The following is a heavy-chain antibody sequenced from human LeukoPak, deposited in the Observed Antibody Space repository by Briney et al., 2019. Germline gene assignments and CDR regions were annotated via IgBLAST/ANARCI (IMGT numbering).Heavy chain of an antibody. Sequence: PGVSLRLSCAASGFTFSSYAMIWVRHSPGKGLEWVSAFSGSGGSTYYADSVKGRFTISRDNSKNTLYLQMNSLRAEDTAVYYCAKSGLSRFDYWGQGTLVTVSS. CDR2: FSGSGGST. D-gene: IGHD4/OR15-4a*01. V-gene: IGHV3-23*01. CDR1: GFTFSSYA. J-gene: IGHJ4*02. CDR3: AKSGLSRFDY.